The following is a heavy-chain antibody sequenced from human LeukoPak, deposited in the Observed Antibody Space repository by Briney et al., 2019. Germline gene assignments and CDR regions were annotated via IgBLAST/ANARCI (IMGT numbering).Heavy chain of an antibody. CDR3: ARATPGYSSSWYFGNWFDP. V-gene: IGHV3-48*03. Sequence: PGGSLRLSCAASGFTFSSYEMNWVRQAPGKGLEWVSYISSSGSTIYYADSVKGRFTISRDNAKNSLYLQMNSLRAEDTAVYYCARATPGYSSSWYFGNWFDPWGQGTLVTVSS. CDR2: ISSSGSTI. J-gene: IGHJ5*02. CDR1: GFTFSSYE. D-gene: IGHD6-13*01.